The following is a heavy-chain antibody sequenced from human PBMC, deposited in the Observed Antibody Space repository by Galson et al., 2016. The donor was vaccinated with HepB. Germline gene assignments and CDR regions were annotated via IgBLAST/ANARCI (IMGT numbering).Heavy chain of an antibody. CDR2: ISSRSSTI. CDR1: GFTFSSYG. Sequence: SLRLSCAAPGFTFSSYGMNWVRKAPGKGLEWISYISSRSSTIYYADSVKGRFTIYRDNAKNSLYLQMNSLRDEDTAVYYCAEGLRYGMDVWGHGTTVTVSS. V-gene: IGHV3-48*02. D-gene: IGHD5-12*01. J-gene: IGHJ6*02. CDR3: AEGLRYGMDV.